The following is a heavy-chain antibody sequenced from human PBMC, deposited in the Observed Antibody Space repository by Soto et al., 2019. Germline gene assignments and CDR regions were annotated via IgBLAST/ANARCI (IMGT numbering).Heavy chain of an antibody. Sequence: ASVKVSCKASGYTFTSYGISWVRQAPGQGLEWMGWISAYNGNTNYAQKLQGRVTMTTDTSTSTAYMKLRSLRSDDTAVYYCARDRGLGYCSGGSCYPNDYWGQGTLVSVSS. V-gene: IGHV1-18*01. J-gene: IGHJ4*02. D-gene: IGHD2-15*01. CDR3: ARDRGLGYCSGGSCYPNDY. CDR2: ISAYNGNT. CDR1: GYTFTSYG.